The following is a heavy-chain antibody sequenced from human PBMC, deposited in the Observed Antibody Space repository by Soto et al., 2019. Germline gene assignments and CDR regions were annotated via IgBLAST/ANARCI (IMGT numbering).Heavy chain of an antibody. CDR2: IWYDGSNK. Sequence: GGSLRLSCASSGFTFSSYGMHWVRQAPGKGLEWVAVIWYDGSNKYYADSVKGRFTISRDNSKNTLYLQMNSLRAEDTAVYYCARGPHYYDSSGYYGGRLFDYWGQGTLVTVSS. J-gene: IGHJ4*02. CDR3: ARGPHYYDSSGYYGGRLFDY. V-gene: IGHV3-33*01. D-gene: IGHD3-22*01. CDR1: GFTFSSYG.